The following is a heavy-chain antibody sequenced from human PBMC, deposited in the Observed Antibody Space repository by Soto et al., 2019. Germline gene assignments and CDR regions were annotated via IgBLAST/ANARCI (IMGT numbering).Heavy chain of an antibody. CDR2: IYYSGST. V-gene: IGHV4-59*01. D-gene: IGHD2-2*02. CDR3: ARALDIVVVPAAIGSWFDP. J-gene: IGHJ5*02. CDR1: GGSISSYY. Sequence: PSETLSLTCTVSGGSISSYYWSWIRKPPEKGLEWIGYIYYSGSTNYNPSLKSRVTISVDTSKNQFSLKLSSVTAADTAVYYCARALDIVVVPAAIGSWFDPWGQGTLVTVSS.